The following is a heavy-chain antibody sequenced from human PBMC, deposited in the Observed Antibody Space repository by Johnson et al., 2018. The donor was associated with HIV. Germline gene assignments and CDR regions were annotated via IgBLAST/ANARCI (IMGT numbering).Heavy chain of an antibody. V-gene: IGHV3-30*02. CDR3: AKDMGSSWYDPWDAFDI. J-gene: IGHJ3*02. Sequence: QVQLVESGGGVVQPGGSLRLSCAASGFTFSSYGMHWVRQAPGKGLEWVAFIRYDGSNKDYADSVKGRYTISRDNAKNSLYLQMNSLRAEDTALYYCAKDMGSSWYDPWDAFDIWGQGTVVTVSS. D-gene: IGHD6-13*01. CDR1: GFTFSSYG. CDR2: IRYDGSNK.